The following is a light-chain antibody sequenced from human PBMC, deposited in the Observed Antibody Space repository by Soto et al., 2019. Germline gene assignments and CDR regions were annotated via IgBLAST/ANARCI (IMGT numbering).Light chain of an antibody. Sequence: QSALTQPASVSGSPGQSITISCTGTSSDLGSYNLVSWYQQHPGKAPKLMIYEDTKWPSGVSHRFSGSKSGNTASLTISGLQAEDEADYYCCSYAGSSTYVVFGGGTKLTVL. CDR2: EDT. J-gene: IGLJ2*01. CDR3: CSYAGSSTYVV. V-gene: IGLV2-23*01. CDR1: SSDLGSYNL.